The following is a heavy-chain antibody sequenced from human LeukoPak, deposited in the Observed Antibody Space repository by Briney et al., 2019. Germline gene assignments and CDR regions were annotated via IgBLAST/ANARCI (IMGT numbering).Heavy chain of an antibody. J-gene: IGHJ5*02. CDR2: IRYDGSNK. D-gene: IGHD1-1*01. Sequence: GGSLRLSCAASGFSFSSHAMHWVRQAPGKGLEWVAFIRYDGSNKYYADSVKGRFTISRDNSKNTLYLQMNGLRAEDTAVYYCARAPRLDPWGQGTLVTVSS. V-gene: IGHV3-30*02. CDR1: GFSFSSHA. CDR3: ARAPRLDP.